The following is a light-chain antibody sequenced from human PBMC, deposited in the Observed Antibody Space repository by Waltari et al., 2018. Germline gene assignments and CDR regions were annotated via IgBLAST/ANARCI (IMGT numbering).Light chain of an antibody. CDR1: QSVLHRSHHNNY. V-gene: IGKV4-1*01. CDR2: GAS. Sequence: DIVMTQSPDSLAVSLGERATINCKSSQSVLHRSHHNNYLAWYQQKPGQPPKLLVYGASTRESGVPDRFSGSGSGTDFTLTISSLQAEDVAVYYCQQYYSIPITFGQGTRLEIK. CDR3: QQYYSIPIT. J-gene: IGKJ5*01.